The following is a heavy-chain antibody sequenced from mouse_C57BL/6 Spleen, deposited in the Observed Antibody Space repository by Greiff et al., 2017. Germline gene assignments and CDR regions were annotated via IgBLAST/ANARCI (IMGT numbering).Heavy chain of an antibody. J-gene: IGHJ4*01. V-gene: IGHV1-64*01. Sequence: QVQLKQPGAELVKPGASVKLSCKASGYTFTSYWMHWVKQRPGQGLEWIGMIHPNSGSTNYNEKFKSKATLTVDKSSSTAYMQLSSLTSEDSAVYYCARKGGNYYYAMDYWGQGTSVTVSS. D-gene: IGHD2-1*01. CDR3: ARKGGNYYYAMDY. CDR2: IHPNSGST. CDR1: GYTFTSYW.